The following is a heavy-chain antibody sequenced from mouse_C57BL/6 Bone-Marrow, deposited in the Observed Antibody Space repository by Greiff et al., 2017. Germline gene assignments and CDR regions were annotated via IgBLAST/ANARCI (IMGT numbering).Heavy chain of an antibody. CDR3: AIDLITTVVATDFYAMDY. CDR1: GYTFTDYY. J-gene: IGHJ4*01. D-gene: IGHD1-1*01. CDR2: INPNNGGT. Sequence: EVQLQQSGPELVKPGASVKISCKASGYTFTDYYMNWVKQSHGKSLEWIGDINPNNGGTSYNQKFKGKATLTVDKSSSTAYMELRSLTSEDSAVYYCAIDLITTVVATDFYAMDYWGQGTSVTVSS. V-gene: IGHV1-26*01.